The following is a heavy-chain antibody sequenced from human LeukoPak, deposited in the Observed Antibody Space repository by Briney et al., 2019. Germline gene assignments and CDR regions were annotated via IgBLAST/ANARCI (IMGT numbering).Heavy chain of an antibody. Sequence: GGSLRLSCAASGFTFSSYSMNCVLQAPGKGLQWISSISSSSSYIYYADSVKGRFIISRDNAKNSLYLQMNSLRAEDTAVYYCARDCGGDCYYTGAFDIWGQGTMVTVSS. CDR3: ARDCGGDCYYTGAFDI. V-gene: IGHV3-21*01. CDR2: ISSSSSYI. J-gene: IGHJ3*02. CDR1: GFTFSSYS. D-gene: IGHD2-21*01.